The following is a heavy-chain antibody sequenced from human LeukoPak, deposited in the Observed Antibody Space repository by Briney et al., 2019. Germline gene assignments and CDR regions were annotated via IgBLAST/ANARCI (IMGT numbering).Heavy chain of an antibody. CDR1: GGSISSGGYS. J-gene: IGHJ5*02. Sequence: SETLSLTCAVSGGSISSGGYSWCWIRQPPGTGLEWLGYIYHSGSTYYNPSLKSRVTISVDRSKNQFSLKLSSVTAADTAVYYCARVYGGNPYNWFDPWGQGTLVTVSS. CDR3: ARVYGGNPYNWFDP. D-gene: IGHD4-23*01. V-gene: IGHV4-30-2*01. CDR2: IYHSGST.